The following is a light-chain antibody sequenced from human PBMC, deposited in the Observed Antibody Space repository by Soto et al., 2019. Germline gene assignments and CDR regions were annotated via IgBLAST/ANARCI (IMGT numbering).Light chain of an antibody. CDR1: SSDVGAYNY. J-gene: IGLJ3*02. Sequence: QSVLTQPASVSGSTGQSITSSCTGTSSDVGAYNYVSWYQQYPGKAPKFIMYEVSHRPSGVSNRFSGSKSGNTASLTISGLQAEDEADYYCSSFTSSNTWVFGGGTKLTVL. CDR2: EVS. CDR3: SSFTSSNTWV. V-gene: IGLV2-14*01.